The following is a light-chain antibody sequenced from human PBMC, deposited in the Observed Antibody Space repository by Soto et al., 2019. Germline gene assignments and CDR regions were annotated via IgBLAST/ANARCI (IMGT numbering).Light chain of an antibody. CDR2: GNT. CDR1: SSNIGAGYD. J-gene: IGLJ2*01. CDR3: QSYDSRLRGSV. V-gene: IGLV1-40*01. Sequence: QSVLTQPPSLSGAPGQRVTISCTGSSSNIGAGYDVHWYQQLPGTAPKLLIYGNTNRPSGVPDRFSGSKSGTSASLAITGLQAEDEADYYCQSYDSRLRGSVFGGGTQLTVL.